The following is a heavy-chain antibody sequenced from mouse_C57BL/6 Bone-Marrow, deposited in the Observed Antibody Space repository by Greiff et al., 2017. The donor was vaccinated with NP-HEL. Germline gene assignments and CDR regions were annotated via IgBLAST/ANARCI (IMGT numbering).Heavy chain of an antibody. CDR3: ARDDGYAGGFAY. D-gene: IGHD2-2*01. CDR2: ISYDGSN. V-gene: IGHV3-6*01. Sequence: EVKLMESGPGLVKPSQSLSLTCSVTGYSITSGYYWNWIRQFPGNKLEWMGYISYDGSNNYNPSLKNRIPITRDTSKNQLFLKLNSVTTEDTATYYCARDDGYAGGFAYWGQGTLVTVSA. J-gene: IGHJ3*01. CDR1: GYSITSGYY.